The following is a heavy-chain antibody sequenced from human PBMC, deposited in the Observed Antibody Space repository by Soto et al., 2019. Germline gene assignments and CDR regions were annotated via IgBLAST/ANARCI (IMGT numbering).Heavy chain of an antibody. CDR2: IYYSGST. CDR1: GGSISSYY. J-gene: IGHJ4*02. CDR3: ARDGYSYGYRESGYFDY. Sequence: QVQLQESGPGLVKPSETLSLTCTVSGGSISSYYWSWIRQPPGKGLEWIGYIYYSGSTNYNPSLKSRVTISVDTSKNQFSLKLSSVTAADTAVYYCARDGYSYGYRESGYFDYWGQGTLVTVSS. V-gene: IGHV4-59*01. D-gene: IGHD5-18*01.